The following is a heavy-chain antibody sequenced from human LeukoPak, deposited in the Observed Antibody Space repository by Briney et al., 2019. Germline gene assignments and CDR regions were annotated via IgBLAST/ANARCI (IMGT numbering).Heavy chain of an antibody. CDR3: ARGYSTGGFQY. CDR1: GFTFKDYV. D-gene: IGHD6-19*01. J-gene: IGHJ1*01. V-gene: IGHV3-20*04. CDR2: INWNGGGT. Sequence: GRSLRLSCAATGFTFKDYVMHWVRQPPGKGLEWVSSINWNGGGTDYADSVKGRFTISRDNAKNSLYLQMNSLRAEDTAVYYCARGYSTGGFQYWGQGTLVTVSS.